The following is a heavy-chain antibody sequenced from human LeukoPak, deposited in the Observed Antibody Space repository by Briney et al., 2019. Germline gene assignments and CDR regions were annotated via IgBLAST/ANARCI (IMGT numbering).Heavy chain of an antibody. V-gene: IGHV3-23*01. CDR1: GFTFSGYA. CDR2: INGSGVST. CDR3: AKESRYYYGSGSFSSQFDY. Sequence: PGGSLRLSCAASGFTFSGYAMSWVRQAPGKGLEWVSTINGSGVSTYYADSVKGRFTSSRDNSKNMLYLQMNNLRAEDTAVYYCAKESRYYYGSGSFSSQFDYWGQGNLVTVSS. J-gene: IGHJ4*02. D-gene: IGHD3-10*01.